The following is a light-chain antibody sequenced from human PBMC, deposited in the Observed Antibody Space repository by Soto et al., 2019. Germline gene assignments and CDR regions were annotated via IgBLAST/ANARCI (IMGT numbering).Light chain of an antibody. CDR3: SSYTSSSTYV. CDR1: SSDVGGYNY. CDR2: EVS. V-gene: IGLV2-14*01. J-gene: IGLJ1*01. Sequence: QSVLAQPPSASGSPGQSVAISCTGTSSDVGGYNYVSWYQQHPGKAPKLMIYEVSNRPSGVSNRFPGSKSGNTASLTISGLQAEDEANYYCSSYTSSSTYVFGTGTKVTVL.